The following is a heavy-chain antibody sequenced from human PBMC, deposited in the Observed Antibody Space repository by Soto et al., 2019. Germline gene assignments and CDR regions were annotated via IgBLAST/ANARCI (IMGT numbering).Heavy chain of an antibody. J-gene: IGHJ6*02. Sequence: EVQLGESGGGLVKPGGSLRLSWAASGFNFNSYTINWVRQAPGKRLEWLSSISSSGYIFSTDSVRGRFTISRDNATNSVYLQINSLRAEDTAVYFCARDCSGGSCYPGMDVWGQGTTVTVSS. CDR1: GFNFNSYT. V-gene: IGHV3-21*01. CDR3: ARDCSGGSCYPGMDV. D-gene: IGHD2-15*01. CDR2: ISSSGYI.